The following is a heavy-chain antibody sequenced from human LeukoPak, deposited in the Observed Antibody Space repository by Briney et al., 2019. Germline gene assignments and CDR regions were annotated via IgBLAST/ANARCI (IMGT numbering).Heavy chain of an antibody. D-gene: IGHD3-22*01. Sequence: ASVKVSCKASGYTFTGYYMHWVRQAPGQGLEWMGWINPNSGGTNYAQKFQGRVTMTRDTSISTAYMELSRLRSDDTAVYYCARVRSAYYYDSSDYYYHDAFDIWGQGTMVTVSS. CDR2: INPNSGGT. J-gene: IGHJ3*02. V-gene: IGHV1-2*02. CDR1: GYTFTGYY. CDR3: ARVRSAYYYDSSDYYYHDAFDI.